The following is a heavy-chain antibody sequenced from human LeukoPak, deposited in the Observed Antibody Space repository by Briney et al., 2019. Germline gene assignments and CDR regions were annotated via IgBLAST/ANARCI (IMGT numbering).Heavy chain of an antibody. V-gene: IGHV3-30*02. D-gene: IGHD5-12*01. Sequence: GGSLRLSCAASGFTFSSYGMHWVRQAPGKGLEWVAFIRYDGSNNYYADSVKGRFTISRDNSKNTLYLQMNSLRAEDTAVYYCAKDSMWLLDKDGIDYWGQGTLVTVSS. J-gene: IGHJ4*02. CDR2: IRYDGSNN. CDR1: GFTFSSYG. CDR3: AKDSMWLLDKDGIDY.